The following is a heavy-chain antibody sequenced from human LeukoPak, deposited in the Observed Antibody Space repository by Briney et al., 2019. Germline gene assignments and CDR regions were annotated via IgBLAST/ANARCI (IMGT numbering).Heavy chain of an antibody. Sequence: SETVSLTCAVYAGSFSGYYWSWIRHPPRNGLEWIGEINHRGVTNYNPSLKSRVTKSVDTSKNEFSLKLSSVTAADTAVYYCARLCPGSCYPGERRGYSYGYLNYYYYYGMDVWGQGTTVTVSS. J-gene: IGHJ6*02. D-gene: IGHD5-18*01. CDR3: ARLCPGSCYPGERRGYSYGYLNYYYYYGMDV. CDR1: AGSFSGYY. V-gene: IGHV4-34*01. CDR2: INHRGVT.